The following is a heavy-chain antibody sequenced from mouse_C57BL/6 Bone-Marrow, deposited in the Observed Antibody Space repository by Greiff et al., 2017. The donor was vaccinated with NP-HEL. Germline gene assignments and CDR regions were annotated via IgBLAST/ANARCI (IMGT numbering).Heavy chain of an antibody. V-gene: IGHV5-12*01. CDR3: ARRGYDYSWYFDV. CDR2: ISNGGGST. D-gene: IGHD2-4*01. CDR1: GFTFSDYY. Sequence: EVQLQESGGGLVQPGRSLKLSCAASGFTFSDYYMYWVRQTPEKRLEWVAYISNGGGSTYYPDTVKGRFTISRDNAKNTLYLQMSRLKSEDTAMYYCARRGYDYSWYFDVWGTGTTVTVSS. J-gene: IGHJ1*03.